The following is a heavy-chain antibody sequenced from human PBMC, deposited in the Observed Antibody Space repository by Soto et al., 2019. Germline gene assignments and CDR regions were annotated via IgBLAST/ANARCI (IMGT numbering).Heavy chain of an antibody. CDR1: GFTFSTYA. V-gene: IGHV3-23*01. D-gene: IGHD4-17*01. Sequence: GGSLRLSCVASGFTFSTYAMSWVRQAPGKGLEWVSALTPSGGETYYADSVKGRFTISRDNSMDALYLQMNSLRIEDTAVYYCAHPRGYGVFDAYDIWGQGTMVTVSS. CDR2: LTPSGGET. CDR3: AHPRGYGVFDAYDI. J-gene: IGHJ3*02.